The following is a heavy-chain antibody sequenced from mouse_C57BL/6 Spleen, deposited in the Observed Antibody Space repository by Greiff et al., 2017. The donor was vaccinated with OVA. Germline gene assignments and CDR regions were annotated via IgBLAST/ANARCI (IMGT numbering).Heavy chain of an antibody. V-gene: IGHV1-15*01. D-gene: IGHD1-1*01. CDR3: TRSTTVVFDY. J-gene: IGHJ2*01. CDR2: IDPETGGT. CDR1: GYTFTDYE. Sequence: VKLQESGAELVRPGASVTLSCKASGYTFTDYEMHWVKQTPVHGLEWIGAIDPETGGTAYNQKFKGKAILTADKSSSTAYMELRSLTSEDSAVYYCTRSTTVVFDYWGQGTTLTVSS.